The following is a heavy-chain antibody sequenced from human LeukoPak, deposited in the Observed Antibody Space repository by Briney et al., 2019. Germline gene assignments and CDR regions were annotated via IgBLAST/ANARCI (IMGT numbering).Heavy chain of an antibody. V-gene: IGHV3-53*01. CDR1: GFIVSSNS. D-gene: IGHD4/OR15-4a*01. CDR3: ARRAGAYSHPYDY. Sequence: GGSLRLSCAASGFIVSSNSMSWVRQAPGKGLEWVSFIYTDNTHYSDSVKGRFTISRDNSKNTLYLQMNSLRAEDTAVYYCARRAGAYSHPYDYWGQGTLVTVSS. CDR2: IYTDNT. J-gene: IGHJ4*02.